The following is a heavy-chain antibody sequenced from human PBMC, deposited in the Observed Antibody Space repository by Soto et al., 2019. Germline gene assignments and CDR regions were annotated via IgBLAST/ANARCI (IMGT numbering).Heavy chain of an antibody. Sequence: QVQLVQSGAEVKKPGSSVKVSCKVSGGTFSNYAIDWVRLAPGHGLEWMGGIVPIFGTTYYTQKFQGRATLIADDATPTASLEMSSVRSEDTAIYYCARVEAVAGLYNYHGLDVWGQGTAVTVSS. J-gene: IGHJ6*02. CDR3: ARVEAVAGLYNYHGLDV. CDR1: GGTFSNYA. CDR2: IVPIFGTT. V-gene: IGHV1-69*12. D-gene: IGHD6-19*01.